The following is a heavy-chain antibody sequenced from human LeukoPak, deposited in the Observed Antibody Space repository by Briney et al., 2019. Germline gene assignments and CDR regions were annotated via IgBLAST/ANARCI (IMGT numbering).Heavy chain of an antibody. J-gene: IGHJ5*02. CDR3: ARRGYQLQFRPPDWFEP. CDR1: GGSISSSSYY. V-gene: IGHV4-39*07. Sequence: SETLSLTCTVSGGSISSSSYYWGWIRQPPGKGLEWIGSIYYSGSTYYNPSLKSRVTISVDTSKNQFSLKLSSVTAADTAVYFCARRGYQLQFRPPDWFEPWGQGTLVTGSS. CDR2: IYYSGST. D-gene: IGHD2-2*01.